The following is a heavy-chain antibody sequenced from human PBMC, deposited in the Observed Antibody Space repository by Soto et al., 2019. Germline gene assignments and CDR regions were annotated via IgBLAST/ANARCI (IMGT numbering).Heavy chain of an antibody. V-gene: IGHV3-23*01. CDR3: ASNTRYDPPDY. J-gene: IGHJ4*02. CDR1: GFTFSSYA. Sequence: EVQLLESGGGLVQPGGSLRLSCAASGFTFSSYAMSWVRQAPGKGLAWVSGISVSGGSTYYADSVKGRVTISRDKSKTTLYLQMNSLRAEDTAVYYCASNTRYDPPDYWGQGTLVTVSS. CDR2: ISVSGGST. D-gene: IGHD3-16*01.